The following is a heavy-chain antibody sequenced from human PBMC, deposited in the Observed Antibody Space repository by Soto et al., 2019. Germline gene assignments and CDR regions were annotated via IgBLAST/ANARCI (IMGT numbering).Heavy chain of an antibody. CDR2: IYYSGST. Sequence: QRQLQESGPGLGKPSETLSLTCTVSGGSISSSSYYWGWIRPPPGKGLEWIVRIYYSGSTYYNPSLKSRGTISVDTSKNPSSLKLSSVTAADSAVYYCASRDYYYNCIDVWGQGTTVTVSS. V-gene: IGHV4-39*01. CDR3: ASRDYYYNCIDV. J-gene: IGHJ6*02. CDR1: GGSISSSSYY.